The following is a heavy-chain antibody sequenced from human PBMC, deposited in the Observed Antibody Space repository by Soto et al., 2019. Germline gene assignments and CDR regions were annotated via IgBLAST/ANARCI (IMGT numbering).Heavy chain of an antibody. V-gene: IGHV5-51*01. CDR3: ARHREYDFWSGYPNYYYGMDV. Sequence: GESLKISCKGSGYSFTSYWIGWVRQMPGKGLEWMGIIYPGDSDTRYSPSFQGQVTISADKSISTAYLQGSSLKASDTAMYYCARHREYDFWSGYPNYYYGMDVWGQGTTVTVSS. D-gene: IGHD3-3*01. CDR1: GYSFTSYW. CDR2: IYPGDSDT. J-gene: IGHJ6*02.